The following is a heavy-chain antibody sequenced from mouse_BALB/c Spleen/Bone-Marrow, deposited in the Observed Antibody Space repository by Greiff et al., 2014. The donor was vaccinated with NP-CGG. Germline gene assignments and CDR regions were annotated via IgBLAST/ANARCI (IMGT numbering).Heavy chain of an antibody. CDR2: ISSGSSTI. D-gene: IGHD2-1*01. CDR3: ARSVYYGNWGFAY. J-gene: IGHJ3*01. CDR1: GFTFSSFG. V-gene: IGHV5-17*02. Sequence: EVKLVESGGGLVQPGGSRKLSCAASGFTFSSFGMHWVRQAPEKGLEWVAYISSGSSTIYYADTVKGRFTISRDNPKNTLFLQMTSLRSEDTAMYYCARSVYYGNWGFAYWGQGTLVTVSA.